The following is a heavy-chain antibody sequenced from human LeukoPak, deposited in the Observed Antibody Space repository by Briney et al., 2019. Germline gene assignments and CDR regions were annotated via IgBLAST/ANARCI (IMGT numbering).Heavy chain of an antibody. J-gene: IGHJ4*02. CDR3: AGGSGWLIDY. Sequence: PGGSLRLSCAASGFTFSSYWMSWVRQAPGKGLEWVANIKQDGSEKNYVDSVKGRFTLSRDNAKNSLYLQMNSLRDEDTAFYYCAGGSGWLIDYWGQGSLVTVSS. D-gene: IGHD6-19*01. CDR2: IKQDGSEK. V-gene: IGHV3-7*04. CDR1: GFTFSSYW.